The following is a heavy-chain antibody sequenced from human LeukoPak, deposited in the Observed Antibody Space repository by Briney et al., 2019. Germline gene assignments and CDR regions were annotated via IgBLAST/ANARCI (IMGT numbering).Heavy chain of an antibody. CDR1: GGSISSSSYY. V-gene: IGHV4-39*07. CDR3: ARGPKSPGSRVVRGVQPFDY. CDR2: IYYSGST. Sequence: SETLSLTCTVSGGSISSSSYYWGWIRQPPGKGLEWIGSIYYSGSTYYNPSLKSRVTISVDTSKNQFSLKLSSVTAADTAAYYCARGPKSPGSRVVRGVQPFDYWGQGTLVTVSS. D-gene: IGHD3-10*01. J-gene: IGHJ4*02.